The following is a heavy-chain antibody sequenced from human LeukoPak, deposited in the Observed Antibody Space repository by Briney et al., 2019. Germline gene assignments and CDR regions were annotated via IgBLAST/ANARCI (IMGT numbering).Heavy chain of an antibody. V-gene: IGHV3-30*18. CDR3: AKDRASGWWAFDI. J-gene: IGHJ3*02. D-gene: IGHD6-19*01. Sequence: PGGSLRLSCAASGFTFSSYGMHWLRQAPGKGLEGVAVISYDGSNKYCADSVKGRFTISRDNSKNTLYLQMNSLRAEDTAVYYCAKDRASGWWAFDIWGQGTMVTVSS. CDR1: GFTFSSYG. CDR2: ISYDGSNK.